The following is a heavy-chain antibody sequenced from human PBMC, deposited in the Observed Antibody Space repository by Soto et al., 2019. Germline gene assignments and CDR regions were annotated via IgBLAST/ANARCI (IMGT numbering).Heavy chain of an antibody. V-gene: IGHV1-2*02. CDR1: GYTFTGYY. J-gene: IGHJ6*02. CDR3: ARDLLRGHHSSSWAMDV. CDR2: INPNSGGT. D-gene: IGHD6-13*01. Sequence: ASVKVSCKASGYTFTGYYMHWMRQAPGQGLEWMGWINPNSGGTNYAQKFRGRVTMTRDTSISTAYMELSRLRSDDTAVYYCARDLLRGHHSSSWAMDVWGQGTTVTVSS.